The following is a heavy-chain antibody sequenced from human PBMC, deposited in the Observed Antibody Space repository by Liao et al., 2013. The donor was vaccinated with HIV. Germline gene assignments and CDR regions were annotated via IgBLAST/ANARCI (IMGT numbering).Heavy chain of an antibody. CDR3: AGSGNYYSPYFFYMDV. CDR2: TYDNGFI. CDR1: GGSVSSGSYY. J-gene: IGHJ6*03. Sequence: QVQLQESGPGLVKPSQTLSLTCTVSGGSVSSGSYYWSWIRQPAGKGLEWIGRTYDNGFINYNPTLRGRVTISGDTPKNQFSLKLISVTAADTAVYYCAGSGNYYSPYFFYMDVWGKGTTVTVSS. V-gene: IGHV4-61*02. D-gene: IGHD1-26*01.